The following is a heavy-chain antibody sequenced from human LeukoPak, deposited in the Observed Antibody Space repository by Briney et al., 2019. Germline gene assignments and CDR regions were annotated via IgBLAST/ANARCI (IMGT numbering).Heavy chain of an antibody. CDR1: GGSFSGYY. D-gene: IGHD3-10*01. V-gene: IGHV4-34*01. CDR3: ARGVTMVRGAPTYYYYGMDV. Sequence: SETLSLTCAVYGGSFSGYYWSWIRQPPGKGVEWIGEINHSVSTNYNPSLKSRVTISVDTSNNQFSRKLSSVTAADTAVYYCARGVTMVRGAPTYYYYGMDVWGQGTTVTVSS. CDR2: INHSVST. J-gene: IGHJ6*02.